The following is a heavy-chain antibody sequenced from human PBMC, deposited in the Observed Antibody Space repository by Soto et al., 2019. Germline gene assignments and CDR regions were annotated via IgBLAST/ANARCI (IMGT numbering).Heavy chain of an antibody. Sequence: EVQLLESGGGLVQPGGSLRLSCAASGFTFSSYAMSWVRQAPGKGLEWVSAISGSGGSTYYADSVKGRFTISRDNSRSTVYLQMSSLRAEDTAVYYCAKASPMDGDYFDYWGQGTLVTVSS. J-gene: IGHJ4*02. CDR2: ISGSGGST. D-gene: IGHD3-10*01. CDR3: AKASPMDGDYFDY. CDR1: GFTFSSYA. V-gene: IGHV3-23*01.